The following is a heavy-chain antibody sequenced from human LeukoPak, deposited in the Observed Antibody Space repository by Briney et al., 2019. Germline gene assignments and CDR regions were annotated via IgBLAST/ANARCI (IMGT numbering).Heavy chain of an antibody. J-gene: IGHJ4*02. CDR3: ARDGGYCSGGSCYYHFDY. CDR2: ISAYNGNT. D-gene: IGHD2-15*01. Sequence: ASVKVSCKASGYTFTSYGISWVRQAPGQGLKWMGWISAYNGNTNYAQKLQGRVTMTTDTSTSTAYMELRSLRSDDTAVYYCARDGGYCSGGSCYYHFDYWGQGTLVTVSS. CDR1: GYTFTSYG. V-gene: IGHV1-18*01.